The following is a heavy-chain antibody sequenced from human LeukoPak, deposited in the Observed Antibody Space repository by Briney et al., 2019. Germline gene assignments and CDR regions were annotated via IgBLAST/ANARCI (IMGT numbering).Heavy chain of an antibody. CDR2: IYPGDSDT. CDR3: ARQGGTTGTTDWYAFDI. CDR1: GYSFTSYW. Sequence: PGESLKISCKGSGYSFTSYWIGWVRQLPGKGLEWMGIIYPGDSDTRYSPSFQGQVTISADKSISTAYLQWSSLKASDTAMYYCARQGGTTGTTDWYAFDIWGQGTMVTVSS. D-gene: IGHD1-1*01. J-gene: IGHJ3*02. V-gene: IGHV5-51*01.